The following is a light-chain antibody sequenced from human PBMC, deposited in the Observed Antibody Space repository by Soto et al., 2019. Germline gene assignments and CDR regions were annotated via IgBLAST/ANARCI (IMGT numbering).Light chain of an antibody. J-gene: IGLJ3*02. CDR1: SSDIGGYKY. Sequence: QPALTQPASVSGSPGQSITISCTGTSSDIGGYKYVSWYQQHPGKAPKLIIFEVSNRPSGVSDRFSGSNSGNTASLTISWLQAEDEADYYCPSYSRYSVLVFXGGTKVTVL. CDR3: PSYSRYSVLV. CDR2: EVS. V-gene: IGLV2-14*01.